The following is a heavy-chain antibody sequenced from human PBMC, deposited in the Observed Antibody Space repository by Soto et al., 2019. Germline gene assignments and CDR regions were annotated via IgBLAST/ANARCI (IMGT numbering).Heavy chain of an antibody. J-gene: IGHJ6*02. V-gene: IGHV1-18*01. CDR2: ISDYNGNT. CDR1: GYTVNNYG. CDR3: ARDGYYDSGSYGMDV. D-gene: IGHD3-10*01. Sequence: QVQLVQSGAEVKKPGASVKVSCKTSGYTVNNYGISWVRQAPGQGLEWMGWISDYNGNTNYAQKFQGRVTMTTDTSTKTVYMVLTSLRSVDTAVYYCARDGYYDSGSYGMDVWGRGTTVTVSS.